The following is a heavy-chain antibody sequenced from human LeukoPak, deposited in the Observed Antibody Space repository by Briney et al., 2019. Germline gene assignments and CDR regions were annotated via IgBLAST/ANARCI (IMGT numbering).Heavy chain of an antibody. CDR2: INSDGSST. CDR1: GFTFSSYW. J-gene: IGHJ4*02. D-gene: IGHD4-11*01. CDR3: ARGIRSPIDYSNPLDFDY. Sequence: GGSLRLSCAASGFTFSSYWMHWVRHAPGKGLVWVSRINSDGSSTSYADSVKGRFTISRDNAKNTLYLQMNSLRAEDTAVYYCARGIRSPIDYSNPLDFDYWGQGTLVTVSS. V-gene: IGHV3-74*01.